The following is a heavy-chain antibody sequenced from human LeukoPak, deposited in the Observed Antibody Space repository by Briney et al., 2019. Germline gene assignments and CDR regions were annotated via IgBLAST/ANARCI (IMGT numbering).Heavy chain of an antibody. Sequence: SETLSLTCTVSGGPISSGDYYWRWIRQPPGKGLEWIGYMYYSGSTYYNPSLKSRVTISVDTSKNQFSLKLSSVTAADTAVYYCARVAMTWGIDYWGQGTLVTVSS. J-gene: IGHJ4*02. D-gene: IGHD5-18*01. CDR2: MYYSGST. V-gene: IGHV4-30-4*01. CDR3: ARVAMTWGIDY. CDR1: GGPISSGDYY.